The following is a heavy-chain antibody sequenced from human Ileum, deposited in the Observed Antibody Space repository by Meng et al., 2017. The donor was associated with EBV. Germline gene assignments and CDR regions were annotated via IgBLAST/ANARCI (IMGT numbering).Heavy chain of an antibody. D-gene: IGHD3-16*01. V-gene: IGHV4-4*04. CDR3: SHYIWGTHPAGVY. J-gene: IGHJ4*02. CDR1: DASNSIRSC. Sequence: SGPGMGKLRGSLSTSLASPDASNSIRSCWSWVRQPPGKGLDWIGEIYHIGTTNYNPSLMRRVTMSVDKSKIEFSLNLNSVTASDTAVYYFSHYIWGTHPAGVYCGQGSLVTVSS. CDR2: IYHIGTT.